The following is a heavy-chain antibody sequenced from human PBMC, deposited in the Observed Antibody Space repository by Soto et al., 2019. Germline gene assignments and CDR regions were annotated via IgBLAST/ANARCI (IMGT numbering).Heavy chain of an antibody. Sequence: PSETLSLTCTVSGGSISSGGYYWSWIRQHPGKGLEWIGYIYYSGSTYYNPSLKSRVTISVDTSKNQFSLKLSSVTAADTAVYYCARETYYYDSSGYYGTHYIEYYFDYWGQGTLVTVSS. V-gene: IGHV4-31*03. J-gene: IGHJ4*02. D-gene: IGHD3-22*01. CDR1: GGSISSGGYY. CDR3: ARETYYYDSSGYYGTHYIEYYFDY. CDR2: IYYSGST.